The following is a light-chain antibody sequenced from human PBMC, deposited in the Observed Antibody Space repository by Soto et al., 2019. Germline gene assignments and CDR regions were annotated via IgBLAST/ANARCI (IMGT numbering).Light chain of an antibody. J-gene: IGKJ5*01. V-gene: IGKV3-20*01. CDR1: QGVFSSY. CDR3: QQYGSSPIT. Sequence: EIVLTQSPGTLSLSPGERVTLSCRASQGVFSSYLAWYQQKPGQAPRLLIYGASNRATGIPDRFSGSGSGTDFTLTISRLEPEDFEVYFCQQYGSSPITFGQGTLLEIK. CDR2: GAS.